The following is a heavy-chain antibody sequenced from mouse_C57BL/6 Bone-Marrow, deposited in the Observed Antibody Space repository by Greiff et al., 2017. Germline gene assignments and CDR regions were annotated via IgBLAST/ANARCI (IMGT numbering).Heavy chain of an antibody. J-gene: IGHJ1*03. CDR3: ARNILITTVVATDYFDV. D-gene: IGHD1-1*01. CDR1: GFSLTSYA. V-gene: IGHV2-9-1*01. Sequence: VKLMESGPGLVAPSQSLSITCTVSGFSLTSYAISWVRQPPGKGLEWLGVIWTGGGTNYNSALKSRLSISKDNSKSQVFLKMNSLQTDDTARYYCARNILITTVVATDYFDVWGTVTTVTVSS. CDR2: IWTGGGT.